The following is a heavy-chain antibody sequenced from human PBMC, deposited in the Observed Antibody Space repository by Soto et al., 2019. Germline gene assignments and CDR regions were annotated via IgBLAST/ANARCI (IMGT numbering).Heavy chain of an antibody. D-gene: IGHD3-3*01. CDR1: GGSISSYY. CDR2: IYYSGST. J-gene: IGHJ4*02. V-gene: IGHV4-59*08. Sequence: QVQLQESGPGLVKPSETLSLTCTVSGGSISSYYWSWIRQPPGKGLEWIGYIYYSGSTNYNPSRKSRVTISVDTSKNQFSLKLSSVTAADTAVYYCARLGRGYDFWSGYYTGFDYWGQGTLVTVSS. CDR3: ARLGRGYDFWSGYYTGFDY.